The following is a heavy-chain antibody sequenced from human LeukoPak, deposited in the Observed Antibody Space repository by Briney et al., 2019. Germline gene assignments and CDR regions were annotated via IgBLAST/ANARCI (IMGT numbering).Heavy chain of an antibody. J-gene: IGHJ4*02. CDR3: ARDLSNYDDY. CDR2: INPSGGST. Sequence: VASVNVSCKASGYTFTSYYMHWVRQVPGQGLEWMGIINPSGGSTSYAQKFQGRVTMTRDTSTSTVYMELSSLRSEDTAVYYCARDLSNYDDYWGQGTLVTVSS. V-gene: IGHV1-46*01. CDR1: GYTFTSYY.